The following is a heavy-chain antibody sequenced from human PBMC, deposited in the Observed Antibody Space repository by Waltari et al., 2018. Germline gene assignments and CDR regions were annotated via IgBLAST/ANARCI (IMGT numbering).Heavy chain of an antibody. CDR2: IKQDGSGK. Sequence: EVQLVESGGGLVQPGGSLRLSCAASGFTFSSYWMSWVRQAPGKGLEWVANIKQDGSGKYYVGSVKGRFTISRDNAKNSLYLQMNSLRAEDTAVYYCARDYDILTGLGGYYYYMDVWGKGTTVTISS. D-gene: IGHD3-9*01. CDR1: GFTFSSYW. V-gene: IGHV3-7*01. J-gene: IGHJ6*03. CDR3: ARDYDILTGLGGYYYYMDV.